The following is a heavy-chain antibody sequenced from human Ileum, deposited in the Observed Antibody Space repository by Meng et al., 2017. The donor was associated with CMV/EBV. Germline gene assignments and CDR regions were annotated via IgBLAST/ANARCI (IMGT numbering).Heavy chain of an antibody. J-gene: IGHJ4*02. CDR1: GYSFTNYW. CDR3: ARYCGSTSCYQRGLDY. V-gene: IGHV5-51*01. Sequence: GGSLRLSCQVFGYSFTNYWIAWVRQMPGKGLEWMGLIYCRDSDTTYSPAFQGQVTISVDKSISTAYLQWGNLKASDAAIYYCARYCGSTSCYQRGLDYWGQGTQVTVSS. CDR2: IYCRDSDT. D-gene: IGHD2-2*01.